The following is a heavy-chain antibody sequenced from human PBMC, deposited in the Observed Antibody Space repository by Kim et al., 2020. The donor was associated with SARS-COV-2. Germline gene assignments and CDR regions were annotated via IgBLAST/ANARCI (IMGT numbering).Heavy chain of an antibody. J-gene: IGHJ4*02. CDR3: AKKKDSSSPYFDY. CDR1: GFTFSSYA. CDR2: ITGTGGGA. D-gene: IGHD6-6*01. V-gene: IGHV3-23*01. Sequence: GGSLRLSCAASGFTFSSYAMSWVRQAPGNGLEWVSAITGTGGGAYYADSVKGRFTISRDNSKNTLYLQMNSLRADDTAVYYCAKKKDSSSPYFDYWGQGTLVTVSS.